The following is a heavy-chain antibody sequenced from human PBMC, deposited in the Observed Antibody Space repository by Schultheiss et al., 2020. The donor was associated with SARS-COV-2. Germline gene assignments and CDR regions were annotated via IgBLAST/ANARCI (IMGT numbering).Heavy chain of an antibody. J-gene: IGHJ6*02. CDR2: IRSKANSYAT. Sequence: GESLKISCAASGFTFSSYWMHWVRQASGKGLEWVGRIRSKANSYATAYAASVKGRFTISRDDSKNTAYLQMNSLRAEDTAVYYCARAEWLADLDVWGQGTTVTVSS. D-gene: IGHD6-19*01. V-gene: IGHV3-73*01. CDR1: GFTFSSYW. CDR3: ARAEWLADLDV.